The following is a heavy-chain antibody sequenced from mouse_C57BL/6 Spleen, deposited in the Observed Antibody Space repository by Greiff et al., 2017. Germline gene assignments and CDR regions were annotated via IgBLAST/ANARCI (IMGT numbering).Heavy chain of an antibody. D-gene: IGHD3-2*02. J-gene: IGHJ3*01. V-gene: IGHV1-22*01. Sequence: EVQLQQSGPELVKPGASVKMSCKASGYTFTDYNMHWVKQSHGKSLEWIGYINPNNGGTSYNQKFKGKATLTVNKSSSTAYMELRSLTSEDSAVYYCAAQATPAWFAYWGQGTLVTVSA. CDR3: AAQATPAWFAY. CDR2: INPNNGGT. CDR1: GYTFTDYN.